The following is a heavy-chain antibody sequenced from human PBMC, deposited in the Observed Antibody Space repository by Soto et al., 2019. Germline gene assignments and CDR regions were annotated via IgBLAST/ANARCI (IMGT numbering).Heavy chain of an antibody. CDR3: ASDPHDMSYYYGMDV. CDR2: ISYDGSNK. J-gene: IGHJ6*02. CDR1: GFTLSSYA. D-gene: IGHD3-9*01. V-gene: IGHV3-30-3*01. Sequence: PRGSLRLSCAASGFTLSSYAMHWVRQALGKGLEWVAVISYDGSNKYYADSLKGRFTISRDNSKNTLYLQMSSLRAEDTAMYYCASDPHDMSYYYGMDVWGQGTTVTVSS.